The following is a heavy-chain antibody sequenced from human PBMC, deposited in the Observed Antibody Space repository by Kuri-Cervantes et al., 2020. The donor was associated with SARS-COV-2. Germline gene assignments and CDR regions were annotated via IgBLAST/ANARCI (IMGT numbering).Heavy chain of an antibody. CDR1: GFTFSSYW. CDR2: IKQNGSEK. CDR3: AREEGVHIHDAFDV. Sequence: GESLEISWAAAGFTFSSYWMSWVRQAPGKGLEWVDNIKQNGSEKYSVDCLKGRFTISRDNAKNSLYMRMNSLRAEVTAVYYCAREEGVHIHDAFDVWGQGTMVAVSS. J-gene: IGHJ3*01. V-gene: IGHV3-7*04. D-gene: IGHD1-1*01.